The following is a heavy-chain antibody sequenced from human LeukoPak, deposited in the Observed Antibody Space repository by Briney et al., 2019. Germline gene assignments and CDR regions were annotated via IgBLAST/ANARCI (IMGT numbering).Heavy chain of an antibody. D-gene: IGHD3-9*01. CDR1: GYSISSGYY. CDR3: ARLPSGDILTGPTGWFDP. V-gene: IGHV4-38-2*02. J-gene: IGHJ5*02. CDR2: IYHSGST. Sequence: SETLSLTCTVSGYSISSGYYWGWIRQPPGKGLEWIGSIYHSGSTYYNPSLKSRVTISVDTSKNQFSLKLSSVTAADTAVYYCARLPSGDILTGPTGWFDPWGQGTLVTVSS.